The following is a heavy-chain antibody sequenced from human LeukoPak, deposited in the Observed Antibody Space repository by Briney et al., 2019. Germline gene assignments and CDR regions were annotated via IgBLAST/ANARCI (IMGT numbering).Heavy chain of an antibody. CDR1: GGSISSGSYY. V-gene: IGHV4-61*02. J-gene: IGHJ6*03. CDR3: ARGASSSSAIGYYYYYMDV. Sequence: PSETLSLTCTVSGGSISSGSYYWSWIRQPAGKGLEWIGRMYTSGSTNYNPSLKSRVTISVDTSKNQFPLNLSSVTAADTAVYYCARGASSSSAIGYYYYYMDVWGKGTTVTVSS. CDR2: MYTSGST. D-gene: IGHD3-16*01.